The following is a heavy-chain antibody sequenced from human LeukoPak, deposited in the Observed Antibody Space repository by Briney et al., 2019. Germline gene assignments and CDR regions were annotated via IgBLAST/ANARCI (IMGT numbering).Heavy chain of an antibody. Sequence: SETLSLTCTVSGGSINSYYWSWIRQPPGKGLEWIGYIYYSGSTNYNPSLKSRVTISVDTSKNQFSLKLSSVTAADTAVYYCARRLGGHFDYWGQGTLVTVSS. CDR2: IYYSGST. CDR3: ARRLGGHFDY. CDR1: GGSINSYY. V-gene: IGHV4-59*08. J-gene: IGHJ4*02.